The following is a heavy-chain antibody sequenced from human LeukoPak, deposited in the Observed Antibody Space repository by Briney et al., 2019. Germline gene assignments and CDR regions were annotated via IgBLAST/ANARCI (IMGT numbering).Heavy chain of an antibody. V-gene: IGHV3-21*01. CDR3: ARDNSTAYNWFGP. D-gene: IGHD5-18*01. CDR1: GFTFSSCS. J-gene: IGHJ5*02. Sequence: GGSLRLSCAASGFTFSSCSMNWVRQPPGRGLEWVSSISSSSSYIYYADSVKGRFTISRDNAKNSLYLQMNSLRADDTAVYYCARDNSTAYNWFGPWGQGTLVTVSS. CDR2: ISSSSSYI.